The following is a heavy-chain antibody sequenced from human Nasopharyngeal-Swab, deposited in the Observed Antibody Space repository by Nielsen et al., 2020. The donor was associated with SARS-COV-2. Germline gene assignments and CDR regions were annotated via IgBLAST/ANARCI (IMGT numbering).Heavy chain of an antibody. Sequence: WVGQAPGQGLEWMGRINPNSGGTNYAQKFQGRVTMTRDTSISTAYMELSRLRSDDTAVYYCARGPYYGDYSDYWGQGTLVTVSS. D-gene: IGHD3-10*01. CDR3: ARGPYYGDYSDY. V-gene: IGHV1-2*06. CDR2: INPNSGGT. J-gene: IGHJ4*02.